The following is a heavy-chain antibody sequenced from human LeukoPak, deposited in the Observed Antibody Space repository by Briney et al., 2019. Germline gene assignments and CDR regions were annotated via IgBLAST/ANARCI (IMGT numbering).Heavy chain of an antibody. CDR3: ARTTYYYDSSGYYLLDY. CDR1: GYTFTGYY. CDR2: INPNSGGT. D-gene: IGHD3-22*01. V-gene: IGHV1-2*02. Sequence: GASVKVSCKASGYTFTGYYMHWVRQAPGQGLEWMGWINPNSGGTNYAQKFQGRVTMTRDTSISTAYMELSRLRSDDTAVYYCARTTYYYDSSGYYLLDYWGQGTLVTVSS. J-gene: IGHJ4*02.